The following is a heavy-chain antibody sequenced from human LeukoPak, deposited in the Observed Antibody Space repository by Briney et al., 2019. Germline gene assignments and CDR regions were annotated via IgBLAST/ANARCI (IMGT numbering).Heavy chain of an antibody. CDR2: MNPNSGNT. CDR1: GYTFTSYD. CDR3: ARGPEDGYNYDY. D-gene: IGHD5-24*01. V-gene: IGHV1-8*01. Sequence: ASVKVSCKASGYTFTSYDINWVRQATGQGLEWMGWMNPNSGNTGYAQKFQGGVTMTRNTSISTAYMELSSLRSEDTAVYYCARGPEDGYNYDYWGQGTLVTVSS. J-gene: IGHJ4*02.